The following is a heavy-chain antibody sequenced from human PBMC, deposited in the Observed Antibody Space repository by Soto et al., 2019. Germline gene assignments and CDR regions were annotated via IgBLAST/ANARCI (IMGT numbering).Heavy chain of an antibody. V-gene: IGHV3-30-3*01. Sequence: QVQLVESGGGVVQPGRSLRLSCAASGFTFSSYAMHWVRQAPGKGLEWVAVISYDGSNKYYADSVKGRFTISRDNSKNTLYLQMNSLRAEDTVVYYCARSPYSSSWSPFDYWGQGTLVTVSS. J-gene: IGHJ4*02. D-gene: IGHD6-13*01. CDR3: ARSPYSSSWSPFDY. CDR2: ISYDGSNK. CDR1: GFTFSSYA.